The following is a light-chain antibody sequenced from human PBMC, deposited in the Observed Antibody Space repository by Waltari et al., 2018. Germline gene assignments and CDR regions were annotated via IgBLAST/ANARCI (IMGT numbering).Light chain of an antibody. CDR3: SSFAGSNNV. J-gene: IGLJ1*01. Sequence: QSALTQPPSASGSPGESVTISCTGTNSDIGLYNYVSWYQQHPGKAPKLMIYEVPKRPSGVPDRFSGSKSGNTASLTGSGLQTDDEADYFCSSFAGSNNVFGSGTKVTVL. V-gene: IGLV2-8*01. CDR2: EVP. CDR1: NSDIGLYNY.